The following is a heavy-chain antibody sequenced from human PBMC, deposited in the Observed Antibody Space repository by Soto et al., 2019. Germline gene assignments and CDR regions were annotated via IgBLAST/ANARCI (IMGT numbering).Heavy chain of an antibody. CDR1: RFTFSTFA. J-gene: IGHJ4*02. CDR2: ITSSGAGT. V-gene: IGHV3-23*01. Sequence: PGGSLRLSCAASRFTFSTFAMTWVRQVPGKGLEWVSSITSSGAGTYYADSVKGRFTISRDNSKNTLFLQMDSLRAEDTAMYYCAKGTFRIAAAAYFDYWGQGALVTVS. D-gene: IGHD6-13*01. CDR3: AKGTFRIAAAAYFDY.